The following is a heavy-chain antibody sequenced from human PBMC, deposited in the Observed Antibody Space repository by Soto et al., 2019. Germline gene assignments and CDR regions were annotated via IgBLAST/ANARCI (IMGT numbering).Heavy chain of an antibody. CDR1: GGSIRGGTYY. CDR3: ARQADNWFDP. Sequence: PSETLSLTCPLSGGSIRGGTYYWGWIRQPPGKGLEWIGSIYYSGTTYYTSSLKSRVTISLDTSENQFSLRLSSVTATDTAVYYCARQADNWFDPWGQGTRVIVSS. J-gene: IGHJ5*02. V-gene: IGHV4-39*01. CDR2: IYYSGTT.